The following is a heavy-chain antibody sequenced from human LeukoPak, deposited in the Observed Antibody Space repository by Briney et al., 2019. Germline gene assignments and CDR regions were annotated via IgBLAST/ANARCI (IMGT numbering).Heavy chain of an antibody. CDR3: ARDQWELAAEGAFDV. CDR2: IYSGGST. CDR1: GFTVSSNY. D-gene: IGHD1-26*01. V-gene: IGHV3-53*01. Sequence: GGSLRLSCAASGFTVSSNYMTWVRQTPGKGLEWVSVIYSGGSTYYADSVKGRFTISRDNSKNTLYLQMNSLRAEDTAVYYCARDQWELAAEGAFDVWGQGTMVTVSS. J-gene: IGHJ3*01.